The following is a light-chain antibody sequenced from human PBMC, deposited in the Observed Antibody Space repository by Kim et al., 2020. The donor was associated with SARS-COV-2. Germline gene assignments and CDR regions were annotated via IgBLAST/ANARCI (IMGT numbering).Light chain of an antibody. CDR2: AVT. CDR3: ISFTSSTTYV. V-gene: IGLV2-14*03. J-gene: IGLJ1*01. CDR1: SSDIGGYNY. Sequence: GQWIAISCTGTSSDIGGYNYVSWYQQHPGKAPKLIIYAVTERPSGVSNRFSGSKSGSTASLTISGLQAEDEADYSCISFTSSTTYVFGTGTQLTVL.